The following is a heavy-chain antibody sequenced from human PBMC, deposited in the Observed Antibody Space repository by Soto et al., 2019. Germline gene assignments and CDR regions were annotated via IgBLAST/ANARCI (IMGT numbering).Heavy chain of an antibody. Sequence: EVQLVESGGGLVQPGGSLRLSCAASGFTVSSNYMIWVRQAPGKGLEWVSVIYSGGSTYYAVSVKGRFTISRDNSKNTLYLQMNSLRAEDTAVYYCARNPGEYSYGYFDYYYYMDVWGKGTTVTVSS. CDR2: IYSGGST. V-gene: IGHV3-66*01. J-gene: IGHJ6*03. CDR1: GFTVSSNY. CDR3: ARNPGEYSYGYFDYYYYMDV. D-gene: IGHD5-18*01.